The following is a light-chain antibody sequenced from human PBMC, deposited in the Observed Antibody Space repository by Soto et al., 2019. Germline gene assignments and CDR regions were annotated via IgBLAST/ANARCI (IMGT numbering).Light chain of an antibody. V-gene: IGLV7-46*01. J-gene: IGLJ2*01. CDR1: TGAVTSGHY. Sequence: QAVVTQEPSLTVSPGGTVTLTCGSSTGAVTSGHYPYWFQQKPGQAPRTLIYDTSNKHSWTPARFPGSLLGGKAALTLSGAQPEDEAEYYCLLSYGGARVIFGGGTKVTVL. CDR2: DTS. CDR3: LLSYGGARVI.